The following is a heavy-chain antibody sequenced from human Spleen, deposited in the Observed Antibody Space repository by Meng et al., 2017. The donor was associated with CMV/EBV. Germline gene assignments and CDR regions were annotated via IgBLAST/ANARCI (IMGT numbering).Heavy chain of an antibody. CDR1: GYS. D-gene: IGHD3-3*01. V-gene: IGHV4-31*02. CDR3: ARDCRDYDFWSGYPKKEGWFDP. J-gene: IGHJ5*02. Sequence: GYSWSLIRQPPGKGLEWIGYIYYSGSTYYNPSLKSRVTISVDTSKNQFSLKLSSVTAADTAVYYCARDCRDYDFWSGYPKKEGWFDPWGQGTLVTVSS. CDR2: IYYSGST.